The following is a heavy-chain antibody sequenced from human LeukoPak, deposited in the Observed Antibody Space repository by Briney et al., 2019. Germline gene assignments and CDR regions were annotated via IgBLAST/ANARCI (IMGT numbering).Heavy chain of an antibody. CDR2: IWYDGSNK. D-gene: IGHD5-24*01. CDR3: ASYREPYFDY. Sequence: TGGSLRLSCAASGFTFSSYGMHWVRQAPGKGLEWVAVIWYDGSNKYCADSVKGRFTISRDNSKNTLYLQMNSLRAEDTAVYYCASYREPYFDYWGQGTLVTVSS. J-gene: IGHJ4*02. CDR1: GFTFSSYG. V-gene: IGHV3-33*01.